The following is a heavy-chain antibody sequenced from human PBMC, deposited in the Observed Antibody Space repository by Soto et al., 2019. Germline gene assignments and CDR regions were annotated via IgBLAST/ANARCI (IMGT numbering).Heavy chain of an antibody. Sequence: GASLKISCKGSGYSFTSYWISRVRQMPGKGLEWMGRNDPSDSYTNYSTSFQGHVSISADKSISTAYLQWSSLKASDTAMYHCARHLGPGWFDPRGQGTLVTVSS. V-gene: IGHV5-10-1*01. J-gene: IGHJ5*02. CDR3: ARHLGPGWFDP. CDR1: GYSFTSYW. CDR2: NDPSDSYT.